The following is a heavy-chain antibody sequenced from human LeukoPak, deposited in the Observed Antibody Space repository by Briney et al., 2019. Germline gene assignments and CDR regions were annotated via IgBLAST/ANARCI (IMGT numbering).Heavy chain of an antibody. CDR2: IYYSGST. D-gene: IGHD6-13*01. Sequence: SETLSLTCTVSGGSISSYYWSWIRQPPGKGLEWIGYIYYSGSTNYNPSLKSRVTISVDTSKNQFSLKLSSVTAADTAVYYCARGPHSSSWSATSAYYYYYYYMDVWGKGTTVTVSS. V-gene: IGHV4-59*01. J-gene: IGHJ6*03. CDR1: GGSISSYY. CDR3: ARGPHSSSWSATSAYYYYYYYMDV.